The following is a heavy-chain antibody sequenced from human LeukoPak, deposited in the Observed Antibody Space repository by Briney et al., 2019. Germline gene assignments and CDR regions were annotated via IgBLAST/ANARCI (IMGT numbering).Heavy chain of an antibody. CDR3: ARGVLARGSSGWYFDY. Sequence: GGSLRLSCAASXFTFSSYAMHWVRQAPGKGLEYVSAISSNGGSTYYANSVKGRFTISRDNSKNTLYLQMGSLRAEDMAVYYCARGVLARGSSGWYFDYWGQGTLVTVSS. V-gene: IGHV3-64*01. CDR2: ISSNGGST. CDR1: XFTFSSYA. D-gene: IGHD6-19*01. J-gene: IGHJ4*02.